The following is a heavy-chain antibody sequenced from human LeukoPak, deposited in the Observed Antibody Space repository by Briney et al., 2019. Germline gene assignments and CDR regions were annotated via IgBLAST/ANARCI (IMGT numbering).Heavy chain of an antibody. J-gene: IGHJ4*02. CDR3: ARGIKIVGYNTSYFDY. V-gene: IGHV3-53*01. CDR1: GFSVRSNY. CDR2: VYSDAST. D-gene: IGHD2-15*01. Sequence: GGSLRLSCAASGFSVRSNYMAWVRQAPGKGLESVSVVYSDASTYYADSVKGRFTISRDNLRNTLYLQMNSLRPEDTAVYYCARGIKIVGYNTSYFDYWGQGTLITVSS.